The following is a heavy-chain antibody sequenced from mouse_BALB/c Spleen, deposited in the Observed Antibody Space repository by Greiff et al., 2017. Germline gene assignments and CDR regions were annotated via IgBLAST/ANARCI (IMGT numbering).Heavy chain of an antibody. J-gene: IGHJ2*01. CDR2: ISLCSSTI. D-gene: IGHD2-2*01. CDR1: GFTFSSFG. V-gene: IGHV5-17*02. CDR3: AITLGNDDPFDY. Sequence: EVQGVESGGGLVQPGGSRKLSCAASGFTFSSFGMHWVRQPPEQGLEWVAYISLCSSTIYYADTLKGRSTISRDNPKNTLFLQMTSRRSEDTAMYYCAITLGNDDPFDYGGQGTTLTVAS.